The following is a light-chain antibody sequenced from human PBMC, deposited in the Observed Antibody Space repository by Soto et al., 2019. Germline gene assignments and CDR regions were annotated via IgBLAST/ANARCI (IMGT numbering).Light chain of an antibody. V-gene: IGKV4-1*01. CDR3: QQYYSPPWT. CDR1: QSVLYSSNNKNY. J-gene: IGKJ1*01. Sequence: DIVMTQSVDSLAVSLGERATINCKSSQSVLYSSNNKNYLAWYQQKPGQPPKLLIYWASTRKSGVPDRFSGSGSGTDFTLTISSLQAEDVAVYYCQQYYSPPWTFGQGTQVEIK. CDR2: WAS.